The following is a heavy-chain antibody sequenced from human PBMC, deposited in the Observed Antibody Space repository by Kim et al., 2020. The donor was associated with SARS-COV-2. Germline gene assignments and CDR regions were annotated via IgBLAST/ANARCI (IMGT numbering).Heavy chain of an antibody. CDR2: INPDSGGT. J-gene: IGHJ4*02. D-gene: IGHD5-12*01. CDR1: GYTFTGYY. Sequence: ASVKVSCKASGYTFTGYYIHWVRQAPGQGLEWMGWINPDSGGTNFAQKFQGRVTMTRDTSISTAYMELSRLRSDDTAVYYCARDKFSDPPQGLNYWGQGTLVTVSS. CDR3: ARDKFSDPPQGLNY. V-gene: IGHV1-2*02.